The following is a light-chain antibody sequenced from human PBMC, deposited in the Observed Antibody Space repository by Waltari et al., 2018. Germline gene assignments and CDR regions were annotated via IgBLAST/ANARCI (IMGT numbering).Light chain of an antibody. CDR1: QSVLYSSNNKNY. Sequence: DIVMTQSPDSLAVSLGERATINCKSSQSVLYSSNNKNYLAWYQQKPGQPPKLLIYWASTRESGVPGRFSGSGSGTDFTLTISSLQAEDVAVYYCQQFYSTPFTFGPGTKVDLK. J-gene: IGKJ3*01. CDR3: QQFYSTPFT. V-gene: IGKV4-1*01. CDR2: WAS.